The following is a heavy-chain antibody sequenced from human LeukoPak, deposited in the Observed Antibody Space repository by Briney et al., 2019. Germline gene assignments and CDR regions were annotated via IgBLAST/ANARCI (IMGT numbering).Heavy chain of an antibody. CDR3: ARDPHVYGMDV. V-gene: IGHV4-30-2*01. CDR2: IYHSGST. J-gene: IGHJ6*02. Sequence: SQTLSLTCAVSGGSISSGGYSWSWIRQPPGKGLEWIGYIYHSGSTYYNPSLKSRVTISVDRSKNQFSLKLSSVTAADTAVYYCARDPHVYGMDVGGQGTRVTVSS. CDR1: GGSISSGGYS.